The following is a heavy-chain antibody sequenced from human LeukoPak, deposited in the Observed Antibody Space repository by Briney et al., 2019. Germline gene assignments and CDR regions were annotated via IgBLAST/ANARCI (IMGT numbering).Heavy chain of an antibody. D-gene: IGHD2-15*01. CDR2: IYPGDSDT. J-gene: IGHJ4*02. CDR3: ASPGTYCSGGSCYPTKGYYFDY. Sequence: GESLEISCKGSGYSFTSYWIGWVRQMPGKGLEWMGIIYPGDSDTRYSPSFQGQVTISADKSISTAYLQWSSLKASDTAMYYCASPGTYCSGGSCYPTKGYYFDYWGQGTLVTVSS. CDR1: GYSFTSYW. V-gene: IGHV5-51*01.